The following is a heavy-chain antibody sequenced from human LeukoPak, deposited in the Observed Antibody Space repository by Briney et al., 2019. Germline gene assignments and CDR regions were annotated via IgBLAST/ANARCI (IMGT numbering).Heavy chain of an antibody. V-gene: IGHV3-74*01. CDR2: INNDGSTT. CDR3: AIGGTYGSGS. Sequence: PGGSLRLSCAASGFPFAITWMRWVRQAPGRGLVWVSLINNDGSTTHYADSVKGRFTISRDNAKNTVYLQMNSLRAEDTAVYYCAIGGTYGSGSWGQGTLVTVSS. CDR1: GFPFAITW. D-gene: IGHD3-10*01. J-gene: IGHJ4*02.